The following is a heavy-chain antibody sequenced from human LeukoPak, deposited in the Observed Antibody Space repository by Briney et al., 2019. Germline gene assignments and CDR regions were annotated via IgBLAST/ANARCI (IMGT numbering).Heavy chain of an antibody. V-gene: IGHV3-11*04. CDR3: ARQADTAMLIWSFTDY. CDR2: ISSSGSTI. Sequence: GGSLRLSCAASGFTFSDYYMSWIRQAPGKGLEWVSYISSSGSTIYYADSVKGRFTISRDNAKNSLYLQMNSLRAEDTALYYCARQADTAMLIWSFTDYWGQGTLVTVSS. D-gene: IGHD5-18*01. CDR1: GFTFSDYY. J-gene: IGHJ4*02.